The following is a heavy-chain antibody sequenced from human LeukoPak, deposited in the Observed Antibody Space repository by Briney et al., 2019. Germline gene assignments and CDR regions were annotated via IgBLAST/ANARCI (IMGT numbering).Heavy chain of an antibody. D-gene: IGHD4-11*01. V-gene: IGHV3-7*01. J-gene: IGHJ4*02. CDR3: ARDHDYQSFDY. CDR1: GFTFSNYW. Sequence: GGSLRLSCVASGFTFSNYWMSWLRQAPGKGLEWMANVKEDGSVKYYVDSLEGRFTISRDNAKNSLYLQMNSLRAEATAVYYCARDHDYQSFDYWGQGTLVTVSS. CDR2: VKEDGSVK.